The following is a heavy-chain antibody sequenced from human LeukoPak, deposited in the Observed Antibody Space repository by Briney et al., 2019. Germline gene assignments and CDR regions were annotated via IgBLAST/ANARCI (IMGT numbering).Heavy chain of an antibody. V-gene: IGHV4-30-2*01. D-gene: IGHD2-15*01. Sequence: SQTLSLTCAVSGGSISSGGYSWSWIRQPPGKGLEWIGYIYHSGSTYYNPSLKSRVTISVDRSKNQFSLKLSSVTAADTAVYYCARSALLGSGAFDIWGQGTMVTVSP. CDR3: ARSALLGSGAFDI. CDR1: GGSISSGGYS. CDR2: IYHSGST. J-gene: IGHJ3*02.